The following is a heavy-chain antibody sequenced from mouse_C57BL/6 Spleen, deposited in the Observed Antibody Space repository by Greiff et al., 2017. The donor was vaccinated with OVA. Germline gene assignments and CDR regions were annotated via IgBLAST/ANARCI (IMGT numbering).Heavy chain of an antibody. V-gene: IGHV1-69*01. J-gene: IGHJ1*03. D-gene: IGHD1-1*01. CDR3: ARWHYGSSYDWYFDV. CDR1: GYTFPSYW. Sequence: VQLQQSGAELVMPGASVKLSCKASGYTFPSYWMHWVKQRPGQGLEWIGEIDPSDSYTNYNQKFKGKSTLTVDKSSSTAYMQLSSLTSEDSAVYYCARWHYGSSYDWYFDVWGTGTTVTVSS. CDR2: IDPSDSYT.